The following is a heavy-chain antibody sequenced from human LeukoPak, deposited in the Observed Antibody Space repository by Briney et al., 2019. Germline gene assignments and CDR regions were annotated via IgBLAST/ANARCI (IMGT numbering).Heavy chain of an antibody. Sequence: SETLSLTCAVSGYSISSGYYWGWVRQPPGKGLEWIGSIYHSGSTFYNPSLKSRVTISADTSKNQFSLTLSSVTAADTAVYYCAREGSMTARPFVSIDYWGQGTLVTISS. V-gene: IGHV4-38-2*02. CDR2: IYHSGST. CDR3: AREGSMTARPFVSIDY. CDR1: GYSISSGYY. J-gene: IGHJ4*02. D-gene: IGHD6-6*01.